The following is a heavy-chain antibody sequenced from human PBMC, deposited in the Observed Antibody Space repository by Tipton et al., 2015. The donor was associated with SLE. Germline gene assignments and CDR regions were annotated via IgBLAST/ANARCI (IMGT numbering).Heavy chain of an antibody. D-gene: IGHD6-13*01. Sequence: TLSLTCTVSDGSLNINTYYWGWIRQSPGKGLEWIGSFSYSGNTHYNPSLKSRVTISIDTSKNQFSLKLSSVTAADTAVYYCARGGGDSNSCQDFDRWGQGTLVTVSS. J-gene: IGHJ4*02. CDR2: FSYSGNT. V-gene: IGHV4-39*07. CDR1: DGSLNINTYY. CDR3: ARGGGDSNSCQDFDR.